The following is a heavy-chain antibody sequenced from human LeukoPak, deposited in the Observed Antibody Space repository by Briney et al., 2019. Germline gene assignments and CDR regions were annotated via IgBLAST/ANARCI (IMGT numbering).Heavy chain of an antibody. CDR3: ARDLLQ. CDR2: IYYSGST. J-gene: IGHJ4*02. CDR1: GGSISSYY. D-gene: IGHD2-15*01. V-gene: IGHV4-59*01. Sequence: SETLSLTCTVSGGSISSYYWSWIRQPPGKGLEWIGYIYYSGSTNYNPSLKSRVTISVDTSKNQFSLKLSSVTAADTAVYYCARDLLQWGQGTLVTVSS.